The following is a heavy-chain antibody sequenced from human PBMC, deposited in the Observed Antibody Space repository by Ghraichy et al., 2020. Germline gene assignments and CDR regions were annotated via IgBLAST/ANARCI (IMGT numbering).Heavy chain of an antibody. D-gene: IGHD3-22*01. J-gene: IGHJ4*02. CDR3: ARDPRYSSGYRDDY. Sequence: GGSLRLSCAASGFTFSSYSMNWVRQAPGKGLEWVSYISSSSSTIYYADSVKGRFTISRDNAKNSLYLQMNSLRDEDTAVYYCARDPRYSSGYRDDYWGQGTLVTVSS. CDR1: GFTFSSYS. CDR2: ISSSSSTI. V-gene: IGHV3-48*02.